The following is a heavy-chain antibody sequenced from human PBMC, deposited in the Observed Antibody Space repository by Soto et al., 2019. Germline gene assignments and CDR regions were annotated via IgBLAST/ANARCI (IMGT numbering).Heavy chain of an antibody. D-gene: IGHD6-6*01. CDR2: INPNSGGT. CDR3: ARGGSIAARQLAGGDY. J-gene: IGHJ4*02. V-gene: IGHV1-2*02. Sequence: ASVKVSCKASGYTFIGYYMHWVRQAPGQGLEWMGWINPNSGGTNYAQKFQGRVTMTRDTSISTAYMELSRLRSDDTAVYYCARGGSIAARQLAGGDYCGEGTMVTV. CDR1: GYTFIGYY.